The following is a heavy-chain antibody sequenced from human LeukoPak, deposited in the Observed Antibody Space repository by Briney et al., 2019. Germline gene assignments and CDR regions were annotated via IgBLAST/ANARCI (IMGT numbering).Heavy chain of an antibody. J-gene: IGHJ3*02. CDR3: ASTYYYGSGSPAGAFDI. D-gene: IGHD3-10*01. V-gene: IGHV3-23*01. CDR2: MIISGGST. Sequence: GESLRLSCEASGFTFSSYAMTWVRQVPGKGLEWVSSMIISGGSTYYADSVKGRFTISRDNSKNTLYLQMNSLRAEDTAVYYCASTYYYGSGSPAGAFDIWGQGTMVTVSS. CDR1: GFTFSSYA.